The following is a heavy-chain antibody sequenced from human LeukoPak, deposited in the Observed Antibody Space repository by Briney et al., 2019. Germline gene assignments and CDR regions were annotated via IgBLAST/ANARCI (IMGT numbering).Heavy chain of an antibody. CDR2: ISSSSTYI. CDR3: ASPGSSLTGGPI. J-gene: IGHJ4*02. V-gene: IGHV3-21*01. CDR1: GFTFSTYS. Sequence: PGGSLRLSCAASGFTFSTYSMNWVRQAPGKGLEWVSSISSSSTYIYYADSMKGRFTISRDNAKSSLYLQMNSLRAEDTAVYYCASPGSSLTGGPIWGQGSLVTVSA. D-gene: IGHD3-9*01.